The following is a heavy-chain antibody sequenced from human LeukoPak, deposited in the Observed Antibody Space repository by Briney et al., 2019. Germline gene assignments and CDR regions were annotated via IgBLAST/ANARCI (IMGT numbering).Heavy chain of an antibody. D-gene: IGHD3-10*01. Sequence: GGSLRLSCAASGFTFSSYWMSWVRQAPGKGLEWVANIKQDGSEKYYVDSVKGRLTISRDNAKNSLYLQMNSLRAEDTAVYYCARDLWFGELLSNYFDYWGQGTLVTVSS. CDR3: ARDLWFGELLSNYFDY. CDR2: IKQDGSEK. CDR1: GFTFSSYW. J-gene: IGHJ4*02. V-gene: IGHV3-7*01.